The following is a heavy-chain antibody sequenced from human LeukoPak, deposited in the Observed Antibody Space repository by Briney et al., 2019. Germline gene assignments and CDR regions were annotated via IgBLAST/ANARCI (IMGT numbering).Heavy chain of an antibody. CDR3: ARQPSSSWYGDEFDY. D-gene: IGHD6-13*01. Sequence: PSETLSLTCAVSGGSISSGGYSWSWIRQPPGKGLEWIGEINHSGSTNYNPSLKSRVTISVDTSKNQFSLKLSSVTAADTVVYYCARQPSSSWYGDEFDYWGQGTLVTVSS. V-gene: IGHV4-34*01. CDR2: INHSGST. J-gene: IGHJ4*02. CDR1: GGSISSGGYS.